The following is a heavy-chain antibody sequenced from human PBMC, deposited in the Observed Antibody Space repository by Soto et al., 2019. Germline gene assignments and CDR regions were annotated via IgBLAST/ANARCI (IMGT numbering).Heavy chain of an antibody. Sequence: ASVKVSCKDSGYTVTSYGISWVRQAPGQGLEWMGWISAYNGNTNYAQKLQGRVTMTTDTSTSTAYMELRILRSDDTAVYYCARSEEQWLVRTFDYWGQGTLVTVSS. CDR1: GYTVTSYG. J-gene: IGHJ4*02. V-gene: IGHV1-18*01. CDR3: ARSEEQWLVRTFDY. D-gene: IGHD6-19*01. CDR2: ISAYNGNT.